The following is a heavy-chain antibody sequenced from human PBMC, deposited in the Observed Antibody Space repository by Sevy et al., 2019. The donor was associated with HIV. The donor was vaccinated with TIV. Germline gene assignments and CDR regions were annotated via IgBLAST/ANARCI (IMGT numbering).Heavy chain of an antibody. CDR1: GGSFSGYY. CDR2: INNSGST. Sequence: SETLSLTCAVYGGSFSGYYWSWIRQPPGKGLEWIGEINNSGSTNYNPSLKSRVTISVDTSKNQFSLKLSSVTAADTAVYYCAREGWQLGTYYYYGMDVWGQGTTVTVSS. V-gene: IGHV4-34*01. CDR3: AREGWQLGTYYYYGMDV. D-gene: IGHD2-15*01. J-gene: IGHJ6*02.